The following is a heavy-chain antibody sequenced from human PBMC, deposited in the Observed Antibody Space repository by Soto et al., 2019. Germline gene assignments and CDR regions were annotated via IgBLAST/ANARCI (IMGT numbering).Heavy chain of an antibody. CDR1: GFTVSNTY. Sequence: EVQLVETGGGLIQPGGSLRLSCAASGFTVSNTYMTWGRQPPGTGLECVSVIYTAGGTNYEDSVKGRFIISRDNSKNTLYLQMNSLRAEDKAVYYCARALPVAKGGFDPWGQGTLVTVSS. V-gene: IGHV3-53*02. D-gene: IGHD2-2*01. J-gene: IGHJ5*02. CDR2: IYTAGGT. CDR3: ARALPVAKGGFDP.